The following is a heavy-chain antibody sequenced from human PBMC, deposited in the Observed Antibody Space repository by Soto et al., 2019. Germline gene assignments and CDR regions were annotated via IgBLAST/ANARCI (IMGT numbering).Heavy chain of an antibody. D-gene: IGHD5-12*01. CDR1: GYTFTSYG. Sequence: ASVKVSCKASGYTFTSYGISWVRQAPGQGLEWMGWISAHNGNTNYAQKLQGRVTMTTDTSTSTAYMELRSLRSDDTAVDYCGRAGKVATISPPVQHWGQGTLVTSP. J-gene: IGHJ1*01. V-gene: IGHV1-18*01. CDR2: ISAHNGNT. CDR3: GRAGKVATISPPVQH.